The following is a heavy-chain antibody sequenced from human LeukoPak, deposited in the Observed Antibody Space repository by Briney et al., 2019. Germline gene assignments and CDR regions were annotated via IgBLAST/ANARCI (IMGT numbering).Heavy chain of an antibody. D-gene: IGHD4-17*01. J-gene: IGHJ6*03. CDR2: ISAYNGNT. V-gene: IGHV1-18*01. CDR3: ARHPPDYGDYMSYYYYMDV. Sequence: ASVKVSCKASGYTFTSYGISWVRQAPGQGLEWMGWISAYNGNTNYAQKLQGRVTMTTDTSTSTAYMELRSLRSDDTAVYYCARHPPDYGDYMSYYYYMDVWGKGTTVTISS. CDR1: GYTFTSYG.